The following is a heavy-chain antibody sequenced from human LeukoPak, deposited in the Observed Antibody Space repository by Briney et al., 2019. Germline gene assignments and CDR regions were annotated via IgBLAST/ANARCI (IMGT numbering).Heavy chain of an antibody. J-gene: IGHJ5*02. D-gene: IGHD3-3*01. CDR2: ISGSGGST. CDR3: AKVWSADFWSGYFTWFDP. Sequence: GGSLRLSCTASGFTFSVYAMIWVRQAPEKGLEWVSDISGSGGSTYYADSVKGRFTISRDNSKNTLYLQMNSLRAEDTAVYYCAKVWSADFWSGYFTWFDPWGQGTLVTVSS. V-gene: IGHV3-23*01. CDR1: GFTFSVYA.